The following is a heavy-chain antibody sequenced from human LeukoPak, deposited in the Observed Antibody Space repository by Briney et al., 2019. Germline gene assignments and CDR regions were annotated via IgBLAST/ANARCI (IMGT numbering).Heavy chain of an antibody. J-gene: IGHJ3*02. CDR1: GYTFTSYG. Sequence: SVKVSCKASGYTFTSYGISWVRQAPGQGLEWMGRIIPILGIANYAQKFQGRVTITADKSTSTAYMELSSLRSEDTAVYYCARTSPIVGATGGAFDIWGQGTMVTVSS. V-gene: IGHV1-69*04. D-gene: IGHD1-26*01. CDR3: ARTSPIVGATGGAFDI. CDR2: IIPILGIA.